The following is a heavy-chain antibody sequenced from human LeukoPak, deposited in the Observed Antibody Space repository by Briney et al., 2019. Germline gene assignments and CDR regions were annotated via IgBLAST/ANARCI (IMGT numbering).Heavy chain of an antibody. V-gene: IGHV4-4*07. D-gene: IGHD6-13*01. CDR2: IYTSGST. Sequence: PSETLSLTCTVSGGSISSYYWSWIRQPAGKGLEWIGRIYTSGSTNYNPSLKSRVTMSVDTSKNQFSLKLSSVTAADTAVYYCARALDSSSWPPWYFDLWGRGTLVTVSS. CDR3: ARALDSSSWPPWYFDL. CDR1: GGSISSYY. J-gene: IGHJ2*01.